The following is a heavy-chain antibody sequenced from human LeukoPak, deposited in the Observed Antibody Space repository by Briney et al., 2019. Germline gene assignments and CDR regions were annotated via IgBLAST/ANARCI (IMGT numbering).Heavy chain of an antibody. J-gene: IGHJ4*02. CDR2: INSDGGGT. Sequence: QPGGSLRLSCAASGFIFSSSWIHWVRQAPGKGLVWVARINSDGGGTAYADSVKGRFTISRDNAKNTLYLQMNSLRAEDTAVYYCAREGQGYHDSSGYYNYFDYWGQGTLVTVSS. D-gene: IGHD3-22*01. V-gene: IGHV3-74*03. CDR1: GFIFSSSW. CDR3: AREGQGYHDSSGYYNYFDY.